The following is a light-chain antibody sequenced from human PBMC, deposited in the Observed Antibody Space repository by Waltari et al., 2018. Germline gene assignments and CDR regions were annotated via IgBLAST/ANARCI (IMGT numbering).Light chain of an antibody. V-gene: IGLV2-18*02. J-gene: IGLJ1*01. CDR2: EVI. CDR1: NSAVGTSNR. Sequence: QSALTQPPSVSGSPGQSVTISCTAPNSAVGTSNRVSWYQQPPGTAPKLIIYEVISRPSGVPDRFSGSKSGNTASLTISGLQADDAADYYCSSYTSSSTYVFGTGTKVTVL. CDR3: SSYTSSSTYV.